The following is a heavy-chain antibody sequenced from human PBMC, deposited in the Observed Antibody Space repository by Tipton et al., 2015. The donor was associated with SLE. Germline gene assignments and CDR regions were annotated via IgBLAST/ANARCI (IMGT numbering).Heavy chain of an antibody. CDR1: GHSISTDYY. CDR3: ARDLVRGVSGGY. Sequence: LRLSCAVSGHSISTDYYWGWIRQPPGKGLEWIGSDYHSGRTYYNPSLKSRVTISLDTAKNHFSLKLSSVTAADTAVYYCARDLVRGVSGGYWGQGTLVTVSS. V-gene: IGHV4-38-2*02. CDR2: DYHSGRT. J-gene: IGHJ4*02. D-gene: IGHD3-10*01.